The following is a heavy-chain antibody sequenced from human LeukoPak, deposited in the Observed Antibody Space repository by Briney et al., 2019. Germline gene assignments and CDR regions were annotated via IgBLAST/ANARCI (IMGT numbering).Heavy chain of an antibody. CDR3: ARDEGLKVATITLQK. Sequence: GGSLRLSCAASGFTFNTYSMNWVREAPGQGLEWVSSISSSTSICYADSVKGRFTISRDNAKNSLYLQMNSLRPEDTAVYYCARDEGLKVATITLQKWGQGTLVTVSS. CDR1: GFTFNTYS. V-gene: IGHV3-21*06. CDR2: ISSSTSI. J-gene: IGHJ4*02. D-gene: IGHD5-24*01.